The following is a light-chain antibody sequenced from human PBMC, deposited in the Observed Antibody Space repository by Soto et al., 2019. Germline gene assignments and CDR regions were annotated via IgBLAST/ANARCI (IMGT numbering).Light chain of an antibody. V-gene: IGKV1-39*01. CDR2: AAS. CDR1: QSISSW. Sequence: DIQMTQSPSTLSASVGASVTITCRASQSISSWLAWYQQKPGKAPKLLIYAASSLQSGVPSRFSGSGSGTDFTLTISSLQTEDFATYYCQQSYSTPSITFGQGTRREIK. J-gene: IGKJ5*01. CDR3: QQSYSTPSIT.